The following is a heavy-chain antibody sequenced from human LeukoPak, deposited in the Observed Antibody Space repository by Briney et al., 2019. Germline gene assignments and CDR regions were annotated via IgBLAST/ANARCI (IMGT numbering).Heavy chain of an antibody. CDR1: GFTFSSYA. J-gene: IGHJ4*02. V-gene: IGHV3-30*04. Sequence: PGRSLRLACAASGFTFSSYAIHWVRQAPGKGLEWVAVISYDGSNKYYADSVKGRFTISRDNSKNTLYLQMDSLRAEDTAVYYCARETYGSGLFDYWGQGTLVTVSS. D-gene: IGHD3-10*01. CDR3: ARETYGSGLFDY. CDR2: ISYDGSNK.